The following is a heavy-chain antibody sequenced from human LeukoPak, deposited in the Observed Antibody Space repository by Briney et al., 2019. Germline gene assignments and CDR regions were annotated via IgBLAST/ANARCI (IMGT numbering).Heavy chain of an antibody. CDR3: AREGRGYDFWSGYYSGFDY. Sequence: SETLSLTFTVSGGSISSYYWSWIRQPPGTGLEWIGYIYYSGSTNYYPSLKSRVTISVDTSKNQFSLKLSSVTAADTAVYYCAREGRGYDFWSGYYSGFDYWGQGTLVTVTS. D-gene: IGHD3-3*01. CDR2: IYYSGST. CDR1: GGSISSYY. J-gene: IGHJ4*02. V-gene: IGHV4-59*12.